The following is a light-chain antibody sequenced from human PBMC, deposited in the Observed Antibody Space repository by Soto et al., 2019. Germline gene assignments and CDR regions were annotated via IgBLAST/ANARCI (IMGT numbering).Light chain of an antibody. CDR2: DAS. CDR1: QSINRH. J-gene: IGKJ1*01. CDR3: QQYNSYS. Sequence: EIVLTQSPGTLSLSPGERATLSCRASQSINRHLAWYRQKPGQAPRLLIYDASNRATGIPARFSGSGSGTDFTLTISSLQPDDFATYYCQQYNSYSFGQGTKVDIK. V-gene: IGKV3-11*01.